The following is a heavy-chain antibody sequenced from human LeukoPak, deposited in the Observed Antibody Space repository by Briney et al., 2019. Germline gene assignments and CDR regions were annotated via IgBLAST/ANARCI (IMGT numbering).Heavy chain of an antibody. J-gene: IGHJ6*02. CDR1: GGSFSGYY. CDR2: INHSGST. V-gene: IGHV4-34*01. D-gene: IGHD3-10*01. CDR3: ARAITMVRGVIVYYYYGMDV. Sequence: SETLSLTCAVYGGSFSGYYWSWIRQPPGKGLEWIGEINHSGSTNYNPSLKSRVTISVDTSKNQFSLKLSSVTAADTAVYYCARAITMVRGVIVYYYYGMDVWGQGTTVTVSS.